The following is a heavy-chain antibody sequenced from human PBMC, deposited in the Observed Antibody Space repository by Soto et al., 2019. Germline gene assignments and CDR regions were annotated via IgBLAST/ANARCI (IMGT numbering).Heavy chain of an antibody. CDR3: ARGRSSSSWSNWFDP. CDR1: GYTFTSYD. D-gene: IGHD6-13*01. Sequence: ASVEVSCKASGYTFTSYDINWVRQATGQGLEWMGWMNPNSGNTGYAQKFQGRVTMTRNTSISTAYMELSSLRSEDTAVYYCARGRSSSSWSNWFDPWGQGTLVTVSS. CDR2: MNPNSGNT. J-gene: IGHJ5*02. V-gene: IGHV1-8*01.